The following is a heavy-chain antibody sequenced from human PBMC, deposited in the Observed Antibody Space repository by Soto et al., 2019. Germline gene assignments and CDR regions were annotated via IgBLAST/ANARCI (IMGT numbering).Heavy chain of an antibody. CDR3: ARDSDSGILTGYPYYYGMDV. CDR1: GFTFSSYG. CDR2: ISYDGSNK. V-gene: IGHV3-30*03. D-gene: IGHD3-9*01. J-gene: IGHJ6*02. Sequence: GGSLRLSCAASGFTFSSYGMHWVRQAPGKGLEWVAVISYDGSNKYYADSVKGRFTISRDNSKNTLYLQMNSLRAEDTAVYYCARDSDSGILTGYPYYYGMDVWGQGTTVT.